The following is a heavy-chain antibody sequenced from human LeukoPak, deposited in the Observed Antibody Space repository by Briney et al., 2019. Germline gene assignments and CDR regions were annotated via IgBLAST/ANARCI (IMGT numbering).Heavy chain of an antibody. D-gene: IGHD1-26*01. CDR2: IKYSGTI. V-gene: IGHV4-34*01. CDR1: GGSFSGYY. Sequence: NSSETLSLTCAVYGGSFSGYYWSWIRQPPGKGLEWIGEIKYSGTIINNPSLKSRVTISVDTSKNQCSLKLSSVTAADTAVYYCARDLRGVVATTPAFDPWGQGTLITVSS. CDR3: ARDLRGVVATTPAFDP. J-gene: IGHJ5*02.